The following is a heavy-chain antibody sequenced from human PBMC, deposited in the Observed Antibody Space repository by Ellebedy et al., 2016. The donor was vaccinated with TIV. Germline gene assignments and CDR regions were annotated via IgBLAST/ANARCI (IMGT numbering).Heavy chain of an antibody. Sequence: MPSETLSLTCGVPGGSVSSTRYYWAWIRQPPGKGLEYIGSVYYSGSPYYNPSFKSRVTLSADTSKNQFSMNLRTVTAADTAVYYCARTDPWQPIDDWGQGILVSVSS. CDR3: ARTDPWQPIDD. CDR2: VYYSGSP. CDR1: GGSVSSTRYY. V-gene: IGHV4-39*01. D-gene: IGHD2-21*02. J-gene: IGHJ4*02.